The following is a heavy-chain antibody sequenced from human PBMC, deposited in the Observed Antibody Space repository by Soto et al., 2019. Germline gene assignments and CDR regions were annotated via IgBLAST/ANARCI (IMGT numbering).Heavy chain of an antibody. J-gene: IGHJ4*02. CDR1: GGTFSSYA. V-gene: IGHV1-69*06. D-gene: IGHD5-18*01. CDR2: IIPIFGTA. CDR3: ARELEVDTAMVTGSYFDY. Sequence: QVQLVQSGAEVKKPGSSVKVSCNASGGTFSSYAISWVRQAPGQGLEWMGGIIPIFGTANYEQKFQGRVTITADKSTSTAYMELSSLRSEDTAVYYCARELEVDTAMVTGSYFDYWGQGTLVTVSS.